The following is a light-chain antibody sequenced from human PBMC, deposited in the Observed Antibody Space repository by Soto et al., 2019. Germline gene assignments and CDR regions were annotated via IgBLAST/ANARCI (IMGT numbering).Light chain of an antibody. CDR1: QGISDF. Sequence: DIEMTHSPSSLSASVGARVTITCRASQGISDFLAWYQQKPGKVPKVLIYGASTLQSGVPSRFSGSGSGTDFTLTITSLQPEDVATYYCQKYDTAPWTFGQGTKVDIK. V-gene: IGKV1-27*01. CDR2: GAS. CDR3: QKYDTAPWT. J-gene: IGKJ1*01.